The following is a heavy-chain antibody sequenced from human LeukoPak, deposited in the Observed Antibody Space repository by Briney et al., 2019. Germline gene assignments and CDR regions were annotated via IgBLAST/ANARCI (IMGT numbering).Heavy chain of an antibody. D-gene: IGHD3-9*01. CDR3: SKAEGYDIMTGLDY. CDR1: GFTFSSYA. J-gene: IGHJ4*02. CDR2: IGASGGSK. V-gene: IGHV3-23*01. Sequence: GGSLRLSCATSGFTFSSYAMSWVRQAPGKGLEWVSVIGASGGSKYYADSVKGRFTISRDNSKNTLYLQMNSLRTEDTAVYYCSKAEGYDIMTGLDYWGQGTLVTVSA.